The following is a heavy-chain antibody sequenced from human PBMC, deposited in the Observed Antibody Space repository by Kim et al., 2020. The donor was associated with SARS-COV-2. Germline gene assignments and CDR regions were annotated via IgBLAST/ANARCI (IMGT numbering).Heavy chain of an antibody. CDR3: ARHIAMARGVGGMDV. J-gene: IGHJ6*02. V-gene: IGHV5-10-1*01. Sequence: PSVQGQVTISADKSISTAYLQWSSLKASDTAMYYCARHIAMARGVGGMDVWGQGTTVTVSS. D-gene: IGHD3-10*01.